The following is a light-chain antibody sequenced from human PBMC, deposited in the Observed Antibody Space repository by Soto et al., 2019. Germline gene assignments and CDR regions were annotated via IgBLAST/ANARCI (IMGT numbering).Light chain of an antibody. CDR1: SSDVGVYNY. CDR2: EVS. J-gene: IGLJ2*01. V-gene: IGLV2-14*01. CDR3: SSFASSTTPMI. Sequence: QSVLTQPASVSGSPGQSITISCTGSSSDVGVYNYVSWYQQHPDKAPKLMIYEVSHRPSGVSDRFSGSKSGNTASLTISGLQAEDEADYYCSSFASSTTPMIFGGGTKLTVL.